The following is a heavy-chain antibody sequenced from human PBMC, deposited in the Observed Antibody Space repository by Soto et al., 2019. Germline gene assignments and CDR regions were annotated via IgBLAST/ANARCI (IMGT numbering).Heavy chain of an antibody. V-gene: IGHV3-33*01. D-gene: IGHD3-22*01. Sequence: PGGSMIPFSASGCFPFPSSSMHWVRQAPGKGLEWVAVIWYDGSNKYYADSVKGRFTISRDNSKNTLYLQMNGLRAEDTAVYYCARDPLDSSYMDVWGQGT. CDR3: ARDPLDSSYMDV. CDR1: CFPFPSSS. J-gene: IGHJ6*02. CDR2: IWYDGSNK.